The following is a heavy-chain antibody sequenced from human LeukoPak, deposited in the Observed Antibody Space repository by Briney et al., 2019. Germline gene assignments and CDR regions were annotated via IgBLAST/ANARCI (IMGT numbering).Heavy chain of an antibody. J-gene: IGHJ4*02. V-gene: IGHV1-24*01. CDR3: ATASLIAVAGTFDY. D-gene: IGHD6-19*01. CDR1: GYTLTELS. CDR2: FDPEDGEI. Sequence: ASVKVSCKVSGYTLTELSMHWVRQAPGKGLEWMGGFDPEDGEIIYAQKFQGRVTMTEDTSTDTAYMELSSLRSEDTAVYYCATASLIAVAGTFDYWGQGTLVTVSS.